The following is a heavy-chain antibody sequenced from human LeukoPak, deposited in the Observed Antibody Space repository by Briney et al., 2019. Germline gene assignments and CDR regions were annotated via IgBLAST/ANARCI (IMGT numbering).Heavy chain of an antibody. D-gene: IGHD1-26*01. Sequence: GASVKVSCKTSGYTFTGYYIHWVRQAPGQGLEWMGRINPNSGGTNYAQKFQGRVTMTRDTPISTVYMELSRLRSDDTAVYYCARDRRELLRVFVYWGQGTLVTVSS. CDR3: ARDRRELLRVFVY. J-gene: IGHJ4*02. CDR1: GYTFTGYY. CDR2: INPNSGGT. V-gene: IGHV1-2*06.